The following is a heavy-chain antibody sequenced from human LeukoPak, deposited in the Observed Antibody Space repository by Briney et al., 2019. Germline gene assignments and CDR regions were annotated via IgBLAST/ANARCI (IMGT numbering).Heavy chain of an antibody. CDR3: ARAVYGGSWPDY. V-gene: IGHV3-48*03. Sequence: PGGSLRLSCAASGFTFISYEMNWVRHAPGKGLEWVSYISSSGGTVYYADSVKGRFTISRDNAKNSLYLQMNSLRAEDTAVYYCARAVYGGSWPDYWGQGTLVTVSS. CDR2: ISSSGGTV. J-gene: IGHJ4*02. D-gene: IGHD2-15*01. CDR1: GFTFISYE.